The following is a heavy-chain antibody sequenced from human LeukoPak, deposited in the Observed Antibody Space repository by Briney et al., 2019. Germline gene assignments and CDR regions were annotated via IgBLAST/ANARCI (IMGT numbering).Heavy chain of an antibody. CDR3: ASPPWGSSWYDLYFQH. Sequence: GGSLRLSCAASGFTFSSYSMNWVRQAPGKGLEWVSSISSSSSYIYYADSVKGRFTISRDNAKNSLYLQMNSLRAEDTAVYYCASPPWGSSWYDLYFQHWGQGTLVTVSS. CDR1: GFTFSSYS. J-gene: IGHJ1*01. CDR2: ISSSSSYI. V-gene: IGHV3-21*01. D-gene: IGHD6-13*01.